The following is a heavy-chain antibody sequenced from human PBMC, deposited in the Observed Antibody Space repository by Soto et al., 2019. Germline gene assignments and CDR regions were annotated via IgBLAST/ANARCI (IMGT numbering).Heavy chain of an antibody. CDR1: GYTFTSYY. V-gene: IGHV1-46*03. Sequence: ASVKVSFKASGYTFTSYYMHWVRQAPGQGLGWMGIINPSGGSTSYAQKFQGRVTMTRDTSTSTVYMELSSLRSEDTAVYYCAGHDYGDYTIDYSGQGTLVSVSS. J-gene: IGHJ4*02. D-gene: IGHD4-17*01. CDR2: INPSGGST. CDR3: AGHDYGDYTIDY.